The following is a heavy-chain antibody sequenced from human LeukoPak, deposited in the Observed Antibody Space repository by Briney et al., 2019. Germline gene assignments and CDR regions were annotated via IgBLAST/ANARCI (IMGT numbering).Heavy chain of an antibody. V-gene: IGHV3-48*04. J-gene: IGHJ4*02. CDR1: GFTFSSYS. Sequence: GGSLRLSCAASGFTFSSYSLNWVRQAPGKGPEWVSYIGSSGTIYYTDFVKGRFTISRDNAKNSLYLQMNSLRAEDTAVYYCARDGGLAYWGQGTLVTVSS. D-gene: IGHD6-19*01. CDR3: ARDGGLAY. CDR2: IGSSGTI.